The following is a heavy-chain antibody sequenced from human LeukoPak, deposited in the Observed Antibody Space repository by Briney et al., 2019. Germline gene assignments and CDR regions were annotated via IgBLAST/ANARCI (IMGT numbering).Heavy chain of an antibody. J-gene: IGHJ5*02. Sequence: PSGTLSLTCTVSGGSITNDNYFWSWIRQHPGKGLEWIGYIYYSGNTYYNPSLKSRVTMSVDTSKNQFSLKLSSMTAADTAVYRCARDVGFCSGGSCYPYNWFDPWGQGTLVTVSS. CDR1: GGSITNDNYF. V-gene: IGHV4-31*03. CDR3: ARDVGFCSGGSCYPYNWFDP. CDR2: IYYSGNT. D-gene: IGHD2-15*01.